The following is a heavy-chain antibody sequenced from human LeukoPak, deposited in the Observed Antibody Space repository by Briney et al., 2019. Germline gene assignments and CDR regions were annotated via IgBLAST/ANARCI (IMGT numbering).Heavy chain of an antibody. D-gene: IGHD2-2*01. CDR3: ARGFARGTSCSFDY. CDR1: GYTFTSYG. Sequence: SVKVSCKASGYTFTSYGISWVRQAPGQGLEWMGGIIPIFGTANYAQKFQGRVTITADESTSTAYMELSSLRSEDTAVYYCARGFARGTSCSFDYWGQGTLVTVSS. J-gene: IGHJ4*02. V-gene: IGHV1-69*13. CDR2: IIPIFGTA.